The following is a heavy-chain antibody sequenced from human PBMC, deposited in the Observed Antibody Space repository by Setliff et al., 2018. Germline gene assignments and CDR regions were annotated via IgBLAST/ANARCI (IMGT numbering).Heavy chain of an antibody. CDR1: GYSFSDFY. CDR2: IDPRDDFT. D-gene: IGHD3-10*01. CDR3: TTAGSSDWVPIAY. V-gene: IGHV1-69-2*01. J-gene: IGHJ4*02. Sequence: ASVKVSCKASGYSFSDFYMHWVRQVPGEGLEALGRIDPRDDFTVYAERFKDRLTITADTSTDTSYMDLNSLQIEDTAVYYCTTAGSSDWVPIAYWGQGTLVTVSS.